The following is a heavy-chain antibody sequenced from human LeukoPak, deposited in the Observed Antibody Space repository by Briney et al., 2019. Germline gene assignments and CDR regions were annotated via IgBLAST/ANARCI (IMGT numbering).Heavy chain of an antibody. D-gene: IGHD3-10*01. Sequence: PGRSLRLSCAASGFTFSSYAMHWVRQAPGKGLEWVAVISYDGSNKYYADSVKGRFTISRDNSKNTLYLQMNSLRAEDTAVYYCAKDADDYYGSGNCFDYWGQGTLVTVSS. CDR2: ISYDGSNK. CDR1: GFTFSSYA. CDR3: AKDADDYYGSGNCFDY. V-gene: IGHV3-30*04. J-gene: IGHJ4*02.